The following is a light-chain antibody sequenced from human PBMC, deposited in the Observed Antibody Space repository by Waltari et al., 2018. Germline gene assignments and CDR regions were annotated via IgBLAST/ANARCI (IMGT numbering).Light chain of an antibody. V-gene: IGLV3-19*01. J-gene: IGLJ3*02. CDR2: GDN. Sequence: SSELTQDPGVSVALGQTVRITCQGDSLTTYYPSWYQQKPGQAPLLVLYGDNKRPSWIPDRFSGSTSGNTASLTITGAQAEDEADYYCNSRDTTDNHLLFGGGTKLTGL. CDR3: NSRDTTDNHLL. CDR1: SLTTYY.